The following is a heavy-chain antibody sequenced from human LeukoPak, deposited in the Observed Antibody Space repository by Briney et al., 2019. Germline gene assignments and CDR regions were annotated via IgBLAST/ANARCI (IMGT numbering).Heavy chain of an antibody. D-gene: IGHD2-21*02. CDR2: IVPIFGTA. J-gene: IGHJ4*02. CDR3: ARAGRGGDRPPI. Sequence: ASVKVSCKASGGTFSSYPISWVRQAPGQGLEWMGGIVPIFGTANYAQKFQGRVTITTDESTSTAYMELSSLRSEDTAVYYCARAGRGGDRPPIWGQGTLVTVSS. CDR1: GGTFSSYP. V-gene: IGHV1-69*05.